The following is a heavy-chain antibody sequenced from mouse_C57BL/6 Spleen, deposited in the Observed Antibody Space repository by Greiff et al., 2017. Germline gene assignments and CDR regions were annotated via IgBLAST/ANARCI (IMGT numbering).Heavy chain of an antibody. Sequence: QVHVQQPGTELVKPGASVKLSCKASGYTFTSYWMHWVKQRPGQGLEWIGNINPSNGGTNYNEKFKSKATLTVDTSSSTAYMQLSSLTSEDSAVYYCARVDYYGSSYDYWGQGTTLTVSS. V-gene: IGHV1-53*01. CDR2: INPSNGGT. J-gene: IGHJ2*01. D-gene: IGHD1-1*01. CDR3: ARVDYYGSSYDY. CDR1: GYTFTSYW.